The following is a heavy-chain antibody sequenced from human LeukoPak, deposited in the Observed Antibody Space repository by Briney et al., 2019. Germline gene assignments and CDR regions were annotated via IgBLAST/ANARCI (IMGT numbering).Heavy chain of an antibody. CDR1: GGSISSYY. J-gene: IGHJ5*02. Sequence: SETLSLTCTVSGGSISSYYWSWIRQPPGKGLEWIGYIYYSGSTNYNPSLKSRVTISVDTSKNQFSLKLSSVTAADTAVYYCARARSPSGWFSWFDLWGQGTLVTVSS. CDR2: IYYSGST. CDR3: ARARSPSGWFSWFDL. V-gene: IGHV4-59*01. D-gene: IGHD6-19*01.